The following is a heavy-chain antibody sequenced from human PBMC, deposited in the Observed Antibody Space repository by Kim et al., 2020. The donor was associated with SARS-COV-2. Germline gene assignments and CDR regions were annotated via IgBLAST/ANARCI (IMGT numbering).Heavy chain of an antibody. D-gene: IGHD4-17*01. V-gene: IGHV3-23*01. CDR3: AKDLILSRDYYGDY. CDR2: ISSGGGST. Sequence: GGSLRLSCVASGFTFVTYAMSWVRQAPGKGLEWVSAISSGGGSTYYADSVKGRFTISRDNSKNTLYLQMNSLRAEDTAVYYCAKDLILSRDYYGDYSGQG. CDR1: GFTFVTYA. J-gene: IGHJ4*02.